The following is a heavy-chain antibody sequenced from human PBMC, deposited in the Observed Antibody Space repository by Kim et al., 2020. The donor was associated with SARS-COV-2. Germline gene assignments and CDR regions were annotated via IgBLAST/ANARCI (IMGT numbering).Heavy chain of an antibody. V-gene: IGHV3-53*01. CDR3: ARGISIDV. CDR1: GFTVSNSY. Sequence: GGSLRLSCAASGFTVSNSYMSWVRQAPGKGLEWVSVIYSGGTTFYADSVQGRFTISRDNSKNTLYLLMNSLRSEDTAVYYCARGISIDVWGQGTMVTVSS. J-gene: IGHJ3*01. CDR2: IYSGGTT. D-gene: IGHD2-15*01.